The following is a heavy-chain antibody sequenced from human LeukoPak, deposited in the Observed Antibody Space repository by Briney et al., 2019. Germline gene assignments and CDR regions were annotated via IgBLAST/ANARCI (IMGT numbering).Heavy chain of an antibody. CDR2: IYYSGSI. CDR3: ARESWSYASKFHY. Sequence: SETLSLTCTVSGGSISSDYWSWIRQPPGKGLEWIGYIYYSGSINYNPSLKSRVTISVDTSKNQFSLKLSSVTAADTAVYYCARESWSYASKFHYWGQGTLVTVSS. CDR1: GGSISSDY. V-gene: IGHV4-59*12. D-gene: IGHD3-16*01. J-gene: IGHJ4*02.